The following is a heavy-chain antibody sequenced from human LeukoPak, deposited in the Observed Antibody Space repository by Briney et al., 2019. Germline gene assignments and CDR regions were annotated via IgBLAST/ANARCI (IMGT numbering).Heavy chain of an antibody. CDR3: ARDDKLKFDY. V-gene: IGHV3-74*01. CDR1: GFTLKSYW. CDR2: IDNDGSSA. Sequence: GRSLRLSCAASGFTLKSYWMHWVRQAPGKGLVWVSRIDNDGSSANYADSVKGRFTVSRDNAKNTLYLQMNSLGAEDTAVYYCARDDKLKFDYWGQGTLVTVSS. J-gene: IGHJ4*02.